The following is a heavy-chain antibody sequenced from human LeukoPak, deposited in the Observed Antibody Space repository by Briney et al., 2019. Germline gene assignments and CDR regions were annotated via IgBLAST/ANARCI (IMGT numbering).Heavy chain of an antibody. V-gene: IGHV4-39*01. CDR1: GGSISSSNYY. J-gene: IGHJ3*02. CDR3: ARRNVNYGAFDI. CDR2: IYYSGST. Sequence: PSETLSLTCTVSGGSISSSNYYWGWICQPPGQGLEWIGSIYYSGSTYYSPSLKTRVTISVDTSKNQFSLKLSSVTAADTAVYYCARRNVNYGAFDIWGQGTMVTVSS. D-gene: IGHD3-10*01.